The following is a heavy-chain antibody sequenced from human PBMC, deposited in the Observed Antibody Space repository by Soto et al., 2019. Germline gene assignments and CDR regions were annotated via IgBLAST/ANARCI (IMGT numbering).Heavy chain of an antibody. CDR3: ARGLAPLYYDFWSGYYQAYYYYGMDV. CDR1: GGSFSGYY. V-gene: IGHV4-34*01. D-gene: IGHD3-3*01. Sequence: QVQLQQWGAGLLKPSETLSLTCAVYGGSFSGYYWSWIRQPPGKGLEWIGEINHSGSTNYNPSLKSRVTISVATSKNQFSLKRSCVTAADTAVYYCARGLAPLYYDFWSGYYQAYYYYGMDVWGQGTTVTVSS. CDR2: INHSGST. J-gene: IGHJ6*02.